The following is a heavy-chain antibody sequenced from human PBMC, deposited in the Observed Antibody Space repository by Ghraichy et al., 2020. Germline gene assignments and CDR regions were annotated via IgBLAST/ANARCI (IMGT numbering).Heavy chain of an antibody. CDR3: ARVEGDYYQGNWFDP. Sequence: SETLSLTCTVSGGSISSYYWSWIRQPPGKGLEWIGYIYYSGSTNYNPSLKSRVTISVDTSKNQFSLKLSSVTAADTAVYYCARVEGDYYQGNWFDPWGQGTLVTVSS. V-gene: IGHV4-59*01. J-gene: IGHJ5*02. CDR2: IYYSGST. D-gene: IGHD3-10*01. CDR1: GGSISSYY.